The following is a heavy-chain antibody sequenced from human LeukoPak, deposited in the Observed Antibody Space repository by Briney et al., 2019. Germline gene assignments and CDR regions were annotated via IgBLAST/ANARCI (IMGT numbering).Heavy chain of an antibody. J-gene: IGHJ4*02. CDR1: GGSISSGGYS. CDR2: IYHSGST. D-gene: IGHD5-24*01. Sequence: SETLSLTCAVSGGSISSGGYSWSWIRQPPGKGLEWIGYIYHSGSTYYNPSLKSRVTISVDTSKNQFSLKLSSVTAADTAVYYCAANTRDGYNREDYWGQGTLVTVSS. V-gene: IGHV4-30-2*01. CDR3: AANTRDGYNREDY.